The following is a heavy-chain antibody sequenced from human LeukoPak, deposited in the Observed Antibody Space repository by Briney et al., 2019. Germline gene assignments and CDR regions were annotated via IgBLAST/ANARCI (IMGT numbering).Heavy chain of an antibody. V-gene: IGHV4-39*07. J-gene: IGHJ4*02. CDR3: ARGYYYDSSGYPDY. Sequence: PSETLSLTCTVSGGSISSSSYYWGWIRQPPGKGLEWIGRIYTHGTTNYNPSLKSRVTISVDTSKNQFSLKLSSVTAADTAVYYCARGYYYDSSGYPDYWGQGTLVTVSS. CDR2: IYTHGTT. CDR1: GGSISSSSYY. D-gene: IGHD3-22*01.